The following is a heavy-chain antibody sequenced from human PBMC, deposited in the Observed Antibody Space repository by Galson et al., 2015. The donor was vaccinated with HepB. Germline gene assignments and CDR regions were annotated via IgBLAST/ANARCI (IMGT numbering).Heavy chain of an antibody. CDR3: ASPAEDSSSWYEIPCFDY. D-gene: IGHD6-13*01. CDR2: IYYSGST. V-gene: IGHV4-39*01. Sequence: SETLSLTCTVSGGSISSSSYYWGWIRQPPGKGLEWIGSIYYSGSTYYNPSLKSRVTISVDTSKNQFSLKLSSVTAADTAVYYCASPAEDSSSWYEIPCFDYWGQGTLVTVSS. J-gene: IGHJ4*02. CDR1: GGSISSSSYY.